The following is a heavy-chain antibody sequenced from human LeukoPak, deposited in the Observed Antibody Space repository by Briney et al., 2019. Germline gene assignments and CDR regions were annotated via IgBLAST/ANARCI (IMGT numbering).Heavy chain of an antibody. CDR3: ARESRDYRETRYFDL. Sequence: SETLSLTCTVSGGSISSGSYYWSWIRQPAGKGLEWIGRIYSSGSTNYNPSLKSRVTISVDTSKNQFSLKLSSVTAADTAVYYCARESRDYRETRYFDLWGRGTLVSVSS. D-gene: IGHD3-16*01. V-gene: IGHV4-61*02. CDR1: GGSISSGSYY. CDR2: IYSSGST. J-gene: IGHJ2*01.